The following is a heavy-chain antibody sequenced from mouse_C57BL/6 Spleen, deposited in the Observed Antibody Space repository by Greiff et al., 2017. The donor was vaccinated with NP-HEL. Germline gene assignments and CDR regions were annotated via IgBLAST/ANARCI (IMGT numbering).Heavy chain of an antibody. D-gene: IGHD2-3*01. J-gene: IGHJ4*01. V-gene: IGHV1-55*01. CDR2: IYPGSGST. CDR3: ARYDGYEGAMDY. Sequence: QVQLQQPGAELVKPGASVKMSCKASGYTFTSYWITWVKQRPGQGLEWIGDIYPGSGSTNYNEKFKSKATRTVDTSSSTAYMQLSSLTSEDSAVYYLARYDGYEGAMDYWGQGTSVTVSS. CDR1: GYTFTSYW.